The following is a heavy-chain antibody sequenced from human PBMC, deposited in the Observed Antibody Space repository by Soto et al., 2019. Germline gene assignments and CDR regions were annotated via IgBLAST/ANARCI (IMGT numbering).Heavy chain of an antibody. CDR2: IWYDGSNK. CDR3: AREDGYGELVQWRDY. Sequence: QVQLVESGGGVVQPGRSLRLSCAASGFTFSSYGMHWVRQAPGKGLEWVAVIWYDGSNKYYADSVMGRFTVSRDNSRNPLHVQVTGLRAEATAVYYCAREDGYGELVQWRDYWGQGTLVTVSS. V-gene: IGHV3-33*01. CDR1: GFTFSSYG. J-gene: IGHJ4*02. D-gene: IGHD3-10*01.